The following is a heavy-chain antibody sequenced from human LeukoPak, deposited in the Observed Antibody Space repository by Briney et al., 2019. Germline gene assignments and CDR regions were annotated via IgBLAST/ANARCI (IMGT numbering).Heavy chain of an antibody. CDR2: IKQDGSEK. D-gene: IGHD4-17*01. J-gene: IGHJ4*02. CDR3: ARTTTVTTPFDY. V-gene: IGHV3-7*01. CDR1: GFTFSSYW. Sequence: PGGSLRLSCAASGFTFSSYWMSWVRQAPGKGLEWVANIKQDGSEKYYVDSVKGRFTISRDNAKNSLYLQMTSLRAEDTAVYFRARTTTVTTPFDYWGQGTLVTVSS.